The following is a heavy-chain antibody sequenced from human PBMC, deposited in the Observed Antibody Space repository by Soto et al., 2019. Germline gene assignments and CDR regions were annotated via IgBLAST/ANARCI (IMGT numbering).Heavy chain of an antibody. J-gene: IGHJ4*02. CDR1: GGSISSGGYY. CDR2: TYYSGST. V-gene: IGHV4-31*03. CDR3: ARDSWYYYGSGSLDY. Sequence: SETLSLTCTVSGGSISSGGYYWSWIRQHPGKGLEWIGYTYYSGSTYYNPSLKSRVTISVDTSKNQFSLKLSSVTAADTAVYYCARDSWYYYGSGSLDYWGQGTLVTVSS. D-gene: IGHD3-10*01.